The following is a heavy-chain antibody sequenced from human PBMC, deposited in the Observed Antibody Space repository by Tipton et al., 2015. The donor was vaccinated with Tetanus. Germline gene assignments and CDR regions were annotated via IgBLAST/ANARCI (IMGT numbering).Heavy chain of an antibody. V-gene: IGHV4-34*01. Sequence: TLSLTCAVYGGSFSGYYWSWIRQPPGKGLEWIGEINHSGSTNYNPSLKSRVTISVDTSKNQFSLKLSSVTAADTAVYYCASHPEAVAGTGVDYWGQGTLVTVSS. J-gene: IGHJ4*02. D-gene: IGHD6-19*01. CDR3: ASHPEAVAGTGVDY. CDR1: GGSFSGYY. CDR2: INHSGST.